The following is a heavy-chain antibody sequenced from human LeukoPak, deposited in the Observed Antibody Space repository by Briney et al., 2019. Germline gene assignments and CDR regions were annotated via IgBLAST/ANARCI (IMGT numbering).Heavy chain of an antibody. V-gene: IGHV3-23*01. D-gene: IGHD3-22*01. J-gene: IGHJ4*02. CDR3: AVDWYDSSGYGTFDY. CDR1: GFSLSSYG. Sequence: GGSLRLSCAASGFSLSSYGMSWVRQGPGKGLGWVSTITGSGGNTDYADSVKGRFTISRDNSKNTLYLQMHSLRAEDTAVYYCAVDWYDSSGYGTFDYWGQGTLVTVSS. CDR2: ITGSGGNT.